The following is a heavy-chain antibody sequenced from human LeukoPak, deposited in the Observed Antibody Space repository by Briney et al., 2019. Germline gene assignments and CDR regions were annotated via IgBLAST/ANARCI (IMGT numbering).Heavy chain of an antibody. CDR1: GYTFTSYD. D-gene: IGHD5-24*01. J-gene: IGHJ4*02. Sequence: GASVKVSCKASGYTFTSYDINWVRQATGQGLEWVGWMNPNSGNTGYAQKFQGRVTMTRNTSISTAYMELSSLRSEDTAVYYCARGRDGLTLYYFDYWGQGTLVTVSS. CDR2: MNPNSGNT. V-gene: IGHV1-8*01. CDR3: ARGRDGLTLYYFDY.